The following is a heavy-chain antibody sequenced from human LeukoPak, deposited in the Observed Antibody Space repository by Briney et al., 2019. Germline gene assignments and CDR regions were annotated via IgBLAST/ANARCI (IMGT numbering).Heavy chain of an antibody. J-gene: IGHJ6*04. CDR2: ISYDGSNK. Sequence: GGSLRLSCAASGFTFSSYAMHWVRQAPGKGLEWVAVISYDGSNKYYADSVRGRFTISRDNSKNTLYLQMNSLRAEDTAVYYCAELGITMIGGVWGKGTTVTISS. CDR3: AELGITMIGGV. D-gene: IGHD3-10*02. V-gene: IGHV3-30*04. CDR1: GFTFSSYA.